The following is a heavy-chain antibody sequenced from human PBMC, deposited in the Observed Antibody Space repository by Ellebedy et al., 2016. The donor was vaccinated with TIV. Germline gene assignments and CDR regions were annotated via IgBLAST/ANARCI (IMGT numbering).Heavy chain of an antibody. J-gene: IGHJ4*02. CDR1: GFSLSTSGMC. V-gene: IGHV2-70*11. CDR3: ARILCNSWSNFDY. D-gene: IGHD6-13*01. CDR2: IDWDDDR. Sequence: SGPTLVKPTQTLTLTCTFSGFSLSTSGMCVSWIRQPPGKALEWLARIDWDDDRYYSASLKTRLTISKDTSKNQVVLTMANMDPVDTATYYCARILCNSWSNFDYWGQGTLVTVSS.